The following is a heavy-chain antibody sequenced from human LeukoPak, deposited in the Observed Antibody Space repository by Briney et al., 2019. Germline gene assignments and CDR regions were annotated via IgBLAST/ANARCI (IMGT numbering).Heavy chain of an antibody. CDR3: ARKDGDY. D-gene: IGHD6-6*01. J-gene: IGHJ4*02. CDR2: IYTSGST. CDR1: GASITSFH. Sequence: SETLSLTCAVSGASITSFHWTWFRQPAGRGLEWIGLIYTSGSTLYNPSLQSRVAMSVDVTKNQLSLKLSYVTAADAATYYCARKDGDYWGQGTLVTVSS. V-gene: IGHV4-4*07.